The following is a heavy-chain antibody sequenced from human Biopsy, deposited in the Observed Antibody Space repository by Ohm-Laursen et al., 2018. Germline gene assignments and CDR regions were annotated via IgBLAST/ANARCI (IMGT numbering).Heavy chain of an antibody. Sequence: SETLFLTCTVSGDSISTYYWSWIRQPPGKGLQWIGYIYYTGNTDYNPSLQSRVTVSVDTSKNHFSLRLRSMTPADTAMYYCARDRGYYSDRTVPGYFDLWGRGTLVTVSS. J-gene: IGHJ2*01. D-gene: IGHD3-22*01. V-gene: IGHV4-59*01. CDR1: GDSISTYY. CDR3: ARDRGYYSDRTVPGYFDL. CDR2: IYYTGNT.